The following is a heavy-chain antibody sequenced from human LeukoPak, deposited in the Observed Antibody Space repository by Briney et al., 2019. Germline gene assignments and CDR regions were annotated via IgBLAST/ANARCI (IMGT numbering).Heavy chain of an antibody. CDR2: ISSSSSYI. D-gene: IGHD3-10*01. Sequence: GGSLRLSCAASGFTFSSYSMNWVRQAPGKGLEWVSSISSSSSYIYYADSVKGRFTISRDNAKNSLYLQMNSLRAKDTAVYYCATGTGGYGSGSYLSYYYYGMDVWGQGTTVTVSS. J-gene: IGHJ6*02. CDR1: GFTFSSYS. CDR3: ATGTGGYGSGSYLSYYYYGMDV. V-gene: IGHV3-21*01.